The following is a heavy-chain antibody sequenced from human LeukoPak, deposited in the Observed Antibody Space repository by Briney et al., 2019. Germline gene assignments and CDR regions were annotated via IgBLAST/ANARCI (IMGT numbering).Heavy chain of an antibody. D-gene: IGHD6-19*01. Sequence: SETLSLTCAVYGGSFSGYYWSWIRQPPGKGLEWIGEINHSGSTNYNPSLKSRVTISVDTSKNQFSLKLSSVTAADTAVYYCASDPYSSGNDYWGQGTLATVSS. CDR3: ASDPYSSGNDY. CDR2: INHSGST. J-gene: IGHJ4*02. CDR1: GGSFSGYY. V-gene: IGHV4-34*01.